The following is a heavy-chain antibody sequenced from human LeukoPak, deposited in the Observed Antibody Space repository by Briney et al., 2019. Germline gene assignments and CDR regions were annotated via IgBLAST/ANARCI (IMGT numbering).Heavy chain of an antibody. Sequence: PGGSLRLSCAASGFTVSSNYMSWVRQAPGKGLEWVSVIYSGGSTYYADSVKGRFTISRDNAENTLYLHMNSLRDEDTAVYFCARGPPDGSGSYYPGDYWGQGTLVTVSS. J-gene: IGHJ4*02. V-gene: IGHV3-66*01. CDR2: IYSGGST. D-gene: IGHD3-10*01. CDR1: GFTVSSNY. CDR3: ARGPPDGSGSYYPGDY.